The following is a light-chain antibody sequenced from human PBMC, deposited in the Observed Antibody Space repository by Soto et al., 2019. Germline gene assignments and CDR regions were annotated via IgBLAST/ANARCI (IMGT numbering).Light chain of an antibody. J-gene: IGKJ4*01. CDR2: AAS. CDR1: QSISSY. V-gene: IGKV1-33*01. Sequence: DIQMTQSPSSLSAPVGDRVTITCRASQSISSYLNWYQQKPGKAPKLLIYAASSLQSGVPSRFRGSGSGTDFTFTISSLQPEDIATYYCQQFENLPLTFGGGTKVDIK. CDR3: QQFENLPLT.